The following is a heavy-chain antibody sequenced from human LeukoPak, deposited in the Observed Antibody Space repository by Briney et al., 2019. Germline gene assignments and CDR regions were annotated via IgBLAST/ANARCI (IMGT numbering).Heavy chain of an antibody. CDR3: ARVKLYYDSSGYPDHDAFDI. J-gene: IGHJ3*02. D-gene: IGHD3-22*01. CDR1: GDSVSSNSAA. Sequence: SQTLSLTCAISGDSVSSNSAAWNWIRQSPSRGLEWLGRTYYRSKWYNDYAVSVKSRITINSDTSKNQFSLQLNSVTPEDTAVYYCARVKLYYDSSGYPDHDAFDIWGQGTMVTVSS. CDR2: TYYRSKWYN. V-gene: IGHV6-1*01.